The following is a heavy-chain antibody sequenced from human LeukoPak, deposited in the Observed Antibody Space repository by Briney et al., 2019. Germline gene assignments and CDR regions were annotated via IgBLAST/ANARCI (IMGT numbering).Heavy chain of an antibody. D-gene: IGHD3-22*01. CDR3: ARVGGVYDSSGYYGY. J-gene: IGHJ4*02. V-gene: IGHV3-64*01. Sequence: GGSPRLSCAASGFTFSSYAMHWVRQAPGKGLEYVSAISSNGGSTYYANSVKGRFTISRDNSKNTLYLQMGSLRAEDMAVYYCARVGGVYDSSGYYGYWGQGTLVTVSS. CDR1: GFTFSSYA. CDR2: ISSNGGST.